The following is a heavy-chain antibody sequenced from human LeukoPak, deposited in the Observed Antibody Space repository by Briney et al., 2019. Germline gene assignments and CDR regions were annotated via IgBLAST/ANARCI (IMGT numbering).Heavy chain of an antibody. CDR2: INHSGST. CDR3: ARGCEDWFDP. Sequence: SETLSLTCAVYGGSFSGYYWSWIRQPPGKGLEWIGEINHSGSTNYNPSLKSRVTISVDTSKNQFSLKLSSVTAADTAVYYCARGCEDWFDPWGQGTLVTVSS. J-gene: IGHJ5*02. CDR1: GGSFSGYY. V-gene: IGHV4-34*01.